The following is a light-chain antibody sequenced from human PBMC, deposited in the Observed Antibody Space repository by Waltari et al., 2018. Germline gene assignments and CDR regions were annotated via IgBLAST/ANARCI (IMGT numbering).Light chain of an antibody. Sequence: TQLTQSPSSLSASVGDRVILTCRASEDIRNDLAWYQQQPGKAPKVLIYGTSILHSGVPLRFSGSGSGTDFTLTITNLQPEDFATYFCLHDYGYPRTFGQGTKVEVK. CDR1: EDIRND. CDR3: LHDYGYPRT. V-gene: IGKV1-6*01. J-gene: IGKJ1*01. CDR2: GTS.